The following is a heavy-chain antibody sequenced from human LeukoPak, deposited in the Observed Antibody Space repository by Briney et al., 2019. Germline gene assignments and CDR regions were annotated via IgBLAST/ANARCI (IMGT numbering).Heavy chain of an antibody. Sequence: PPQTLSLTCTLSGGSPSSFYRGWIRHPAGEGLEWIGRLSTRGNTDYDHSLKSRVTLSVDTSNSQSSLKLSSVTAADTAVYYCASGPFYDSGGYFYYWGQGTLVTVSS. J-gene: IGHJ4*02. CDR2: LSTRGNT. V-gene: IGHV4-4*07. CDR3: ASGPFYDSGGYFYY. CDR1: GGSPSSFY. D-gene: IGHD3-22*01.